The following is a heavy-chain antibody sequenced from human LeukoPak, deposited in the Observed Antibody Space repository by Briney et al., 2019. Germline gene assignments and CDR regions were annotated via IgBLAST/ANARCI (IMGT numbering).Heavy chain of an antibody. CDR1: GYFISSGYH. CDR2: IYHTGNT. CDR3: VRLEGYYYYYMDV. J-gene: IGHJ6*03. Sequence: SETLSLTCAVSGYFISSGYHWGWIRQPPGKGLELNGAIYHTGNTYYNPSLMSRVTMSVDTSKNQFSLRLSSVTAADTAVYYCVRLEGYYYYYMDVWGEGTTVTVTS. V-gene: IGHV4-38-2*01.